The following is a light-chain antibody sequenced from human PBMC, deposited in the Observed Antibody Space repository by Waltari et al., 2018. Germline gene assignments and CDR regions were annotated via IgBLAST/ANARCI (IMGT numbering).Light chain of an antibody. CDR3: QQRRGT. V-gene: IGKV3-11*01. J-gene: IGKJ4*01. CDR1: QSVSSY. Sequence: EIVLTQSPATLSLSPGERATLSCRVSQSVSSYLAWYQQKPGQAPRLLIYDASNRATGIPARFSGSGSGTDFTLTISSLEPEDFAVYYCQQRRGTFGGGTKVEIK. CDR2: DAS.